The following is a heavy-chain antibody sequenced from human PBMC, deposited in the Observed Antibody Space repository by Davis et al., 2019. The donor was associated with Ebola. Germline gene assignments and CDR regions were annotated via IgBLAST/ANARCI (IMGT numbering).Heavy chain of an antibody. V-gene: IGHV2-70*11. Sequence: SGPTLVKPTQTLTLTCTFSGFSLSTSGICVSWIRQPPGKALEWLARIDWDDDKYYSTSLKTRLTISRDTSKNQVVLTMTNMDPVDTATYYCARSYGDYSYFDYWGQGTLDTVSS. CDR3: ARSYGDYSYFDY. D-gene: IGHD4-17*01. J-gene: IGHJ4*02. CDR2: IDWDDDK. CDR1: GFSLSTSGIC.